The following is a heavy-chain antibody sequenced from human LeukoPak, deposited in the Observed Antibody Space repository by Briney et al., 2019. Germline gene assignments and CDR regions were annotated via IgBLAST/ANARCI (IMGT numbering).Heavy chain of an antibody. CDR1: GYTFTSYG. Sequence: ASVKVSCKASGYTFTSYGISWVRQAPGQGLEWMGWISAYDGNTNYAQKLQGRVTMTTDTSTSTAYMELRSPRSDDMAVYYCARDHDSSSSGSSSWYVDYYYMDVWGKGTTVTVSS. CDR2: ISAYDGNT. CDR3: ARDHDSSSSGSSSWYVDYYYMDV. V-gene: IGHV1-18*03. D-gene: IGHD6-13*01. J-gene: IGHJ6*03.